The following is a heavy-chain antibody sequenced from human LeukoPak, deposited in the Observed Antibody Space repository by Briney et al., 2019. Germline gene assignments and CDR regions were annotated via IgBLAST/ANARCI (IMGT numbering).Heavy chain of an antibody. V-gene: IGHV4-59*01. CDR1: GGSISGYY. CDR3: VRSKSGTYGWFDP. J-gene: IGHJ5*02. CDR2: IYYTGST. D-gene: IGHD4-17*01. Sequence: SETLSLTCTVSGGSISGYYWSWIRQLPGKGLEWIGYIYYTGSTNYNPSLKSRVTISVDTSQNQFSLKVSSVTAADTAVYYCVRSKSGTYGWFDPWGQGTLVTVSS.